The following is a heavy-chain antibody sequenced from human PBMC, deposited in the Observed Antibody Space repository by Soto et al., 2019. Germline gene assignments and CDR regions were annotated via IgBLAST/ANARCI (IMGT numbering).Heavy chain of an antibody. Sequence: PGASVKVSCKASGYTFTSYAMHWVRQAPGQRLEWMGWINAGNGNTKYSQKFQGRVTITRDTSASTAYMELSSLRAEDTAVYYCAKGGFRTVTTDLGVSWGQGTLVTVSS. CDR2: INAGNGNT. CDR1: GYTFTSYA. J-gene: IGHJ4*02. D-gene: IGHD4-17*01. V-gene: IGHV1-3*01. CDR3: AKGGFRTVTTDLGVS.